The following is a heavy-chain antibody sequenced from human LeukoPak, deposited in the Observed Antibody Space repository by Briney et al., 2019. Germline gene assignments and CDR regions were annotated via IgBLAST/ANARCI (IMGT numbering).Heavy chain of an antibody. CDR3: ARRTLVVPAAQPYNWFDP. CDR2: IYYSGST. Sequence: SETLSLTCTVSGGSISSSSYYWGWIRQPPGKGLEWIGSIYYSGSTYYNPSLKSRVTISIDTSKNQFSLKLSSVTAADTAVYYCARRTLVVPAAQPYNWFDPWGQGTLVTVSS. CDR1: GGSISSSSYY. V-gene: IGHV4-39*01. D-gene: IGHD2-2*01. J-gene: IGHJ5*02.